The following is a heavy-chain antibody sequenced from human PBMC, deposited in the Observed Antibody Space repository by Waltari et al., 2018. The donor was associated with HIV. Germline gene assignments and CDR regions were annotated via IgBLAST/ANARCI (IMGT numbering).Heavy chain of an antibody. J-gene: IGHJ6*02. V-gene: IGHV4-59*01. CDR1: GGPINKYY. Sequence: QVQLQESGPGLVKPSGTLSLNCTVPGGPINKYYWNWIRQPPGKGRQWIGSVYYIGSTDYNPSLKSRVTISVDTSKNQVSLNLTSVTAADTAVYYCARDRSPDTTDYDYVWGSSGYYYYGMDVWGQGTAVTVSS. CDR2: VYYIGST. CDR3: ARDRSPDTTDYDYVWGSSGYYYYGMDV. D-gene: IGHD3-16*01.